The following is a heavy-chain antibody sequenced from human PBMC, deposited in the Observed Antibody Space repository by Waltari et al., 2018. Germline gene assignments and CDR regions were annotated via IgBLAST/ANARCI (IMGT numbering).Heavy chain of an antibody. CDR1: GGPFSSYA. J-gene: IGHJ4*02. CDR2: IIPIFGTA. CDR3: ARSTRLPYSSGWRFDY. Sequence: QVQLVQSGAEGKKPGASVKVSCKASGGPFSSYAISWVRQPPGQGLEWMGGIIPIFGTANYAQKFQGRVTITTDESTSTAYMELSSLRSEDTAVYYCARSTRLPYSSGWRFDYWGQGTLVTVSS. V-gene: IGHV1-69*05. D-gene: IGHD6-19*01.